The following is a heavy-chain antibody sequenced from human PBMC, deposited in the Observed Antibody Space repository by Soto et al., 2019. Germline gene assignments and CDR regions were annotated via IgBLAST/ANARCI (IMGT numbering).Heavy chain of an antibody. CDR3: ARSRPSGSCDY. V-gene: IGHV1-69*02. CDR2: IIPILGIA. Sequence: QVQLVQSGAEVKKPGSSVKVSCKASGGTFSSYTISWVRQAPGQGLEWMGRIIPILGIANYAQKFQGRVTXTXXKSTSTAYMELSSLRSEDTAVYYCARSRPSGSCDYWGQGTLVTVSS. CDR1: GGTFSSYT. J-gene: IGHJ4*02. D-gene: IGHD1-26*01.